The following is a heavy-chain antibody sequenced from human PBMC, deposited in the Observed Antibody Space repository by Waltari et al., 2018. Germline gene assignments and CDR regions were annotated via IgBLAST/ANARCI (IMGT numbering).Heavy chain of an antibody. J-gene: IGHJ4*02. CDR2: INHSGRT. V-gene: IGHV4-34*01. CDR1: GGSFSGYY. Sequence: QVQLQQWGAGLLKPSETLSLTCAVYGGSFSGYYWSWIRQPPGKGLEWIGEINHSGRTNYNPSLKIRVTISVDTSKNQFSLKLSSVTAADTAVYYCARQDAYGDYVVDYWGQGTLVTVSS. D-gene: IGHD4-17*01. CDR3: ARQDAYGDYVVDY.